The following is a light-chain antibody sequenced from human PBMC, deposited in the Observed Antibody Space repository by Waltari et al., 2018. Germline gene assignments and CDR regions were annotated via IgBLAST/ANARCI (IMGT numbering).Light chain of an antibody. Sequence: QSVLTQPPSVSGAPGQRVTISCTGSSSNIGAGYDVHWYQQLPGTAPKLLIYANSTRPSGLPVRFSCSKSGTSASLAITGLQAEDDAYYYCQSYDSSLSASYVFGTGTKVTVL. CDR1: SSNIGAGYD. CDR3: QSYDSSLSASYV. J-gene: IGLJ1*01. V-gene: IGLV1-40*01. CDR2: ANS.